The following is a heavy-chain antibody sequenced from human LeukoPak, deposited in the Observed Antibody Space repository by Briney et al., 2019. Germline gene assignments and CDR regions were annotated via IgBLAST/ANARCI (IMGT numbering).Heavy chain of an antibody. D-gene: IGHD2-15*01. Sequence: GGSLRLSCAASGLSFSSYAMTWVRQAPGKGPERISSITDSGGNTYSAYSVKGRFTISRDNSKNTLYLQMNSLRVEDTAVYYCAKAPERSCNGASCYPLDYWGQGTLVTVSS. J-gene: IGHJ4*02. V-gene: IGHV3-23*01. CDR3: AKAPERSCNGASCYPLDY. CDR2: ITDSGGNT. CDR1: GLSFSSYA.